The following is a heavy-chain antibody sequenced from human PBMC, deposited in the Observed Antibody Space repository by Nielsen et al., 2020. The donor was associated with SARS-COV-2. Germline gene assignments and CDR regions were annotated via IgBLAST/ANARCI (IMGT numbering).Heavy chain of an antibody. CDR1: GFTVSSNY. V-gene: IGHV3-66*01. Sequence: GESLKISCAASGFTVSSNYMSWVRQAPGKGLEWVSVIYSGGSTYYADSVKGRFTISRDNSKNTLYLQMNSLRAEDTAVYYCARAGSPIQRYYFDYWGQGTLVTVSS. D-gene: IGHD5-18*01. CDR2: IYSGGST. CDR3: ARAGSPIQRYYFDY. J-gene: IGHJ4*02.